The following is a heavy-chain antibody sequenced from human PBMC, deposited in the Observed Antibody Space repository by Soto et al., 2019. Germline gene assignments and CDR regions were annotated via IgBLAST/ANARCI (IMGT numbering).Heavy chain of an antibody. Sequence: EVQLLESGGTLVQLGGSLRLSCAASGFIFSNYAMTWVRQAPGKGLEWVSYCGGGGSTYYADPVKGRFTCSRDNSKNTLFLQMNSLRAEDTAVYFCAKFRGQYYHTDYVDAGGKGSAVTVSS. J-gene: IGHJ6*03. CDR1: GFIFSNYA. V-gene: IGHV3-23*01. CDR2: CGGGGST. CDR3: AKFRGQYYHTDYVDA. D-gene: IGHD1-26*01.